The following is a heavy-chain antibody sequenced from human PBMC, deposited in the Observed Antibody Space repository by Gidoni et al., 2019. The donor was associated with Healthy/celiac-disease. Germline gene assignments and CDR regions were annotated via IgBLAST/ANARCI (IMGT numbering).Heavy chain of an antibody. CDR2: INHSGST. CDR3: ARVDTNWGFPDHYYYGMDV. Sequence: QVQLQPWGAGLLKPSETLSLTCAVYGGSFSGYYWSWIRQPPGQGLEWIGEINHSGSTNYNPSLKSRVTISVDTSKNQFSLKLSSVTAADTAVYYCARVDTNWGFPDHYYYGMDVWGQGTTVTVSS. V-gene: IGHV4-34*01. CDR1: GGSFSGYY. J-gene: IGHJ6*02. D-gene: IGHD7-27*01.